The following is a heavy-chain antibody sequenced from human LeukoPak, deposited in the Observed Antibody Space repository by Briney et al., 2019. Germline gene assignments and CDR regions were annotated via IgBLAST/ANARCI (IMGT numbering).Heavy chain of an antibody. Sequence: SETPSLTCTVSGGSISSYYRSWIRQPPGKGLEWIGYIYYSGSTNYNPSLKSRVTISVDTSKNQFSLKLSSVTAADTAVYYCARVVTTVTSNWFDPWGQGTLVTVSS. CDR3: ARVVTTVTSNWFDP. D-gene: IGHD4-17*01. CDR2: IYYSGST. J-gene: IGHJ5*02. V-gene: IGHV4-59*01. CDR1: GGSISSYY.